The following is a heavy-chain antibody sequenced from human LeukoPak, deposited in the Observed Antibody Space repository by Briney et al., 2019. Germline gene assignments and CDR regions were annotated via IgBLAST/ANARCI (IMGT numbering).Heavy chain of an antibody. J-gene: IGHJ3*02. D-gene: IGHD1-26*01. Sequence: SETLSLTCAVYGGSFSGYYWSWIRQPPGKGLEWIGEINHSGSTNYNPSLKSRVTISVDTSKNQFSLKLSSVTAADTAVYYCARAIVGATYAFDIWGQGTMVTVSS. V-gene: IGHV4-34*01. CDR2: INHSGST. CDR1: GGSFSGYY. CDR3: ARAIVGATYAFDI.